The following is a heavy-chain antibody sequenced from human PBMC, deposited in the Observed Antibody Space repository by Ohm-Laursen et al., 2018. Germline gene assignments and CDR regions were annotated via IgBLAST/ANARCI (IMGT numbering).Heavy chain of an antibody. Sequence: GSSVKVSCKTSGYTFTGYYMHWVRQAPGQGLEWMGWINPNSGGTNYAQKFQGRVTMTRDTSISTAYMELSRLRSDDTAVYYCARASDYYDSSGYHFYYYYGMDVWGQGTTVTVSS. CDR3: ARASDYYDSSGYHFYYYYGMDV. CDR2: INPNSGGT. J-gene: IGHJ6*02. CDR1: GYTFTGYY. V-gene: IGHV1-2*02. D-gene: IGHD3-22*01.